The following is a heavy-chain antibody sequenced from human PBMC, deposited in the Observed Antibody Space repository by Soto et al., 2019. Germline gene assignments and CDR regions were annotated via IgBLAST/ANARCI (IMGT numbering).Heavy chain of an antibody. J-gene: IGHJ4*02. V-gene: IGHV3-23*01. CDR1: GFTFSSYA. Sequence: EVQLLESGGGLVQPGGSLRLSCAASGFTFSSYAMSWVRQAPGKGLEWVSAIIGSGGSTYYADSVKGRFTISRDNSKKTMYMQMNSLRAEDTAVYYCAKDPGYDYIWGSYRYYYFDYWGQGTLVTVSS. CDR3: AKDPGYDYIWGSYRYYYFDY. CDR2: IIGSGGST. D-gene: IGHD3-16*02.